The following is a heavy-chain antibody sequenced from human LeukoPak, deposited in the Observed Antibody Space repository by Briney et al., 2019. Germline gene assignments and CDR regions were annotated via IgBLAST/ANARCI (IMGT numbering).Heavy chain of an antibody. CDR1: GFTFSNYG. V-gene: IGHV3-30*02. Sequence: GGSLRLSCAASGFTFSNYGMSWVRQAPGKGLEWVAFIWYDGNDKYYADSVKGRFTISRDSSKNTLYLQMNSLRAEDTAVYYCAKDPLQYGSWSYYFDYWGQGTLFTVSS. D-gene: IGHD3-10*01. CDR2: IWYDGNDK. J-gene: IGHJ4*02. CDR3: AKDPLQYGSWSYYFDY.